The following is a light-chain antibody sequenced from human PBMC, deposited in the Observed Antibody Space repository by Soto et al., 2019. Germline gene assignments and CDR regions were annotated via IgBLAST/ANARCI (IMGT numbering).Light chain of an antibody. CDR3: QQYGGSPQWT. Sequence: EVVLTQSPGTLSLSPGETATLSCGASQSVGSTYLAWYQQKPGQGPRLLISGTSHRATGIPDRFSGSGSGTDFTLTISRLQPEDIAVYYCQQYGGSPQWTFGQGTKVDIK. CDR1: QSVGSTY. CDR2: GTS. J-gene: IGKJ1*01. V-gene: IGKV3-20*01.